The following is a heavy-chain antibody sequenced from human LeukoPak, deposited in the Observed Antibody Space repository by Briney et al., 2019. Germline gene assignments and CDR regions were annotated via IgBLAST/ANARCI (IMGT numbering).Heavy chain of an antibody. V-gene: IGHV1-69*05. J-gene: IGHJ4*02. CDR1: GGTFSSYA. CDR3: ARSPVRWLPFDY. CDR2: IIPIFGTA. D-gene: IGHD5-24*01. Sequence: GASVKVSCKAPGGTFSSYAISWARQAPGQGLEWMGGIIPIFGTANYAQKFQGRVTITTDESTSTAYMELSSLRSGDTAVYYCARSPVRWLPFDYWGQGTLVTVSS.